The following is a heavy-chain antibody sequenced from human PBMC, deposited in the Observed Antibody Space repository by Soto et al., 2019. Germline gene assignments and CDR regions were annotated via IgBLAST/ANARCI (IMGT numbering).Heavy chain of an antibody. CDR2: IGSGGST. V-gene: IGHV3-23*01. CDR1: GFTLSSYA. J-gene: IGHJ4*02. Sequence: EVQLLESGGGLVQPGGSLRLSCAASGFTLSSYAMSWVRQAPGKGLQWVSAIGSGGSTYYADSVKGRFTISRDNSKNTLYLQMNSLRAEDTAVYYCAKETTGWYSNWGQGTLVTVSS. CDR3: AKETTGWYSN. D-gene: IGHD6-19*01.